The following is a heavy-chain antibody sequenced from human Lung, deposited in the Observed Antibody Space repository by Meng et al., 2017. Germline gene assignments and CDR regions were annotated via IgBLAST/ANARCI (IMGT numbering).Heavy chain of an antibody. CDR3: QWLSTHPPDQ. D-gene: IGHD3-22*01. Sequence: QLWWSCRGCVGPAGTLRLSCAASGCTFSNAWMRWVRHAPGKELEWVGRIKSKTDGETADYAAPVKGRFSISRYDSQNTLYLQMNSLKTEDTAVYYCQWLSTHPPDQWGQGTLVTVSS. CDR2: IKSKTDGETA. CDR1: GCTFSNAW. V-gene: IGHV3-15*01. J-gene: IGHJ4*01.